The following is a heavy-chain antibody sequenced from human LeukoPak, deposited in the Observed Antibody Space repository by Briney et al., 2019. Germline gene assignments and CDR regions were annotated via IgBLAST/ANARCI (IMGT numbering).Heavy chain of an antibody. D-gene: IGHD2-8*02. CDR1: GGSISSSSYY. J-gene: IGHJ3*02. CDR3: ASWSDAFDI. CDR2: IYYSGST. V-gene: IGHV4-39*01. Sequence: SETLSLTCTVSGGSISSSSYYWGWVRQPPGRGLEWIGSIYYSGSTYDNPSLKSRVTISVDTSKNQFSLKLSSVTAADTAVYYCASWSDAFDIWGQGTMVTVSS.